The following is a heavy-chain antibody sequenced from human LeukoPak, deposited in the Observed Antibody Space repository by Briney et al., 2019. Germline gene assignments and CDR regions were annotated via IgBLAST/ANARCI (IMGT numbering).Heavy chain of an antibody. D-gene: IGHD1-26*01. CDR2: ISSSGSTI. J-gene: IGHJ5*02. Sequence: GGSLRLSCAASGFTFSSYEMNWVRQAPGKGLEWVSYISSSGSTIYYADSVKGRFTISRDNAKNSLYLQMNSLRAEDTAVCYCARDSGSYTGNNWFDPWGQGTLVTVSS. V-gene: IGHV3-48*03. CDR3: ARDSGSYTGNNWFDP. CDR1: GFTFSSYE.